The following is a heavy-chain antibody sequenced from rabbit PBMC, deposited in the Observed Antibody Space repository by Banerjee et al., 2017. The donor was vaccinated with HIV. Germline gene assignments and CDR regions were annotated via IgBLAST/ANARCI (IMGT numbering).Heavy chain of an antibody. J-gene: IGHJ3*01. V-gene: IGHV1S45*01. CDR3: ARGLTVVTRLDL. D-gene: IGHD2-1*01. CDR1: GFDFSNYYM. CDR2: IDPDDGST. Sequence: QEQLVESGGGLVQPEGSLTLTCKASGFDFSNYYMSWVRQAPGKGLEWIAYIDPDDGSTDYASWAKGRFTISKTSSTTVTLQMSSLTAADTATYFCARGLTVVTRLDLWGQGTLVTVS.